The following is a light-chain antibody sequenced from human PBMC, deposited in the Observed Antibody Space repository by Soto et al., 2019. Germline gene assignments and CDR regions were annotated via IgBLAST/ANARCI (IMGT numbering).Light chain of an antibody. CDR2: NAS. J-gene: IGKJ2*01. CDR1: QSINTW. V-gene: IGKV1-5*03. CDR3: QPHNSYVVT. Sequence: DIQMTQSPSTLSASVGDRVTITCRASQSINTWLAWYQQKPGQAPKLLIYNASNLESGVPSRFSGSGSGTEFTLTISSLQPEDFATYYCQPHNSYVVTCGQGTKLEMK.